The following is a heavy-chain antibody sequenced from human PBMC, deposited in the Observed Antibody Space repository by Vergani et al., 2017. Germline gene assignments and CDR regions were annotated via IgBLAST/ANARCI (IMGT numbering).Heavy chain of an antibody. CDR1: GYTFTSYG. CDR2: ISTYNGNT. CDR3: ARARIGSDYYYYYYMDV. J-gene: IGHJ6*03. D-gene: IGHD2/OR15-2a*01. V-gene: IGHV1-18*01. Sequence: QVQLLQSGAEVKKPGASVKVSCKASGYTFTSYGINWVRQAPGQGLEWMGWISTYNGNTKYAQILQGRVTMTTDTSTSTVYMDLRSLRSDDTAVYYCARARIGSDYYYYYYMDVWGKGTTVTVSS.